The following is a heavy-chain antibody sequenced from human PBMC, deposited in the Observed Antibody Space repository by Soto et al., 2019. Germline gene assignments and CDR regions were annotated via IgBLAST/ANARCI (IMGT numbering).Heavy chain of an antibody. CDR2: IYIRGNT. V-gene: IGHV4-30-4*01. D-gene: IGHD2-21*01. CDR3: AGGLSGDKVDQ. J-gene: IGHJ4*02. CDR1: GVSISDDNYY. Sequence: QVQLQESGPGLVKPSQTLSLTCTVSGVSISDDNYYWSWIRQPPGKDLEWIGHIYIRGNTYNNPSLRSRLTLSLDTSKSQFSLNLNSVTAADTAVYYCAGGLSGDKVDQWGQGTLVTVSS.